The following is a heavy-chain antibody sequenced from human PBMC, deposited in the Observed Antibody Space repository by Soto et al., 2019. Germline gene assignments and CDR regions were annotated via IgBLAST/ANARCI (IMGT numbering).Heavy chain of an antibody. CDR3: VRVGIVARPY. CDR2: LSGSGTTT. J-gene: IGHJ4*02. Sequence: GGFLRLSCRTSGFTFRNHAMAWVRQTPGKGLAWVSSLSGSGTTTYYLDSVKGRFTISRDNSNDTLNLQMNSLKGEDTATYYCVRVGIVARPYLGQGTSVTVSS. D-gene: IGHD1-26*01. CDR1: GFTFRNHA. V-gene: IGHV3-23*01.